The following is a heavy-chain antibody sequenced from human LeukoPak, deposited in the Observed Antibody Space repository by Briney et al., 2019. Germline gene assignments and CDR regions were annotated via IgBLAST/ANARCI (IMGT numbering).Heavy chain of an antibody. J-gene: IGHJ4*02. CDR3: ARRGGHGGSFDY. CDR2: IYYSGSGST. Sequence: PSDTLSLTCTVSGGSISSYYWSWIRQPPGKGLEWIGYIYYSGSGSTNYNPSLKSRVSISVDTSKNHFSLKLSSVTAADTAVYYCARRGGHGGSFDYWGQGTLVTVSS. D-gene: IGHD4-23*01. V-gene: IGHV4-59*08. CDR1: GGSISSYY.